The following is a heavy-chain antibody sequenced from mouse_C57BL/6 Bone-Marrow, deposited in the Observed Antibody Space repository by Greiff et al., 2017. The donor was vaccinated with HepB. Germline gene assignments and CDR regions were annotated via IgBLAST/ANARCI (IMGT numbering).Heavy chain of an antibody. CDR2: ISSGGSYT. V-gene: IGHV5-6*01. Sequence: EVQLVESGGDLVKPGGSLKLSCAASGFTFSSYGMSWVRQTPDKRLEWVATISSGGSYTYYPDSVKGRFTISRDNAKNTLYLQMSSLKSEDTAMYYCARHDGYYGYWGQGTLVTVSA. D-gene: IGHD2-3*01. J-gene: IGHJ3*01. CDR1: GFTFSSYG. CDR3: ARHDGYYGY.